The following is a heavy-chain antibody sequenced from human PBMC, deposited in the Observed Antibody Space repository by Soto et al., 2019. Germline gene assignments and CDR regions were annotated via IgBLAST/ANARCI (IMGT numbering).Heavy chain of an antibody. CDR3: ARDKWGWEIVVVPAAMGAPDV. CDR1: GFTFSDYY. D-gene: IGHD2-2*01. V-gene: IGHV3-11*01. CDR2: ISSSGSTI. Sequence: PGGSLRLSCAASGFTFSDYYMSWIRQAPGKGLEWVSYISSSGSTIYYADSVKGRFTISRDNAKNSLYLQMNSLRAEDTAVYYCARDKWGWEIVVVPAAMGAPDVSGKGTTVTVSS. J-gene: IGHJ6*04.